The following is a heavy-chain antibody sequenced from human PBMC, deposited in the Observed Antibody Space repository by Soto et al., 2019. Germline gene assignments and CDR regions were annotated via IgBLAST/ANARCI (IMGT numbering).Heavy chain of an antibody. CDR1: GFTFSSYA. V-gene: IGHV3-23*01. D-gene: IGHD4-4*01. CDR2: ISGSGGSI. CDR3: AHRRISKPRSIDY. Sequence: PGGSLRLSCAASGFTFSSYAMSWVRQAPGKGLEWVSAISGSGGSIYYADSVKGRFTISRDNSKNTLYLQMNSLRAEDTAVYYCAHRRISKPRSIDYWGQGTLVTVSS. J-gene: IGHJ4*02.